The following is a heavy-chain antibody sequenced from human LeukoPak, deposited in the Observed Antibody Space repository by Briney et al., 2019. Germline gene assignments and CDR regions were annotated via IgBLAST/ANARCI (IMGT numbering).Heavy chain of an antibody. Sequence: ASVKVSCKASGYTFIGYYMHWVRQAPGQGLEWMGRINPNSGGTNYAQKFQGRVTMTRDTSISTAYSELSRLRSDDTAVYYCARDRSGSYSTYYYYMDVWGKGTTVTVSS. CDR1: GYTFIGYY. J-gene: IGHJ6*03. CDR2: INPNSGGT. D-gene: IGHD1-26*01. CDR3: ARDRSGSYSTYYYYMDV. V-gene: IGHV1-2*06.